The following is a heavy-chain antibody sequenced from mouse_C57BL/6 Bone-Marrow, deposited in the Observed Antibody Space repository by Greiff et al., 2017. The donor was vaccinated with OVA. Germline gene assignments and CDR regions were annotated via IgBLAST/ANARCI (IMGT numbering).Heavy chain of an antibody. Sequence: VQLQQSGPELVKPGASVKISCKASGYTFTDYYMNWVTQSHGKSLEWIGDINPNNGGTSYNQKFKGKATLTVDKSSSTAYMELRSLTSEDSAVYYCARRGYYYYGSSLYAMDYWGQGTSVTVSS. CDR2: INPNNGGT. V-gene: IGHV1-26*01. J-gene: IGHJ4*01. D-gene: IGHD1-1*01. CDR3: ARRGYYYYGSSLYAMDY. CDR1: GYTFTDYY.